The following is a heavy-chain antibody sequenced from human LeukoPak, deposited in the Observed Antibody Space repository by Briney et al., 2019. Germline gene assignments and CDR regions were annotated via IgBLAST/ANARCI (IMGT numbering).Heavy chain of an antibody. CDR2: INAGNSNT. V-gene: IGHV1-3*01. CDR1: GYTFTNYA. D-gene: IGHD3-3*01. J-gene: IGHJ4*02. CDR3: ARGIWSSHKADYYLDH. Sequence: ASVKVSCKASGYTFTNYAVHWVRQAPGQRPEWMGWINAGNSNTKYSQTFQGRVAVTRDKFASTAYMELSSLRSEDTAVYYCARGIWSSHKADYYLDHWGQGTLVTVSS.